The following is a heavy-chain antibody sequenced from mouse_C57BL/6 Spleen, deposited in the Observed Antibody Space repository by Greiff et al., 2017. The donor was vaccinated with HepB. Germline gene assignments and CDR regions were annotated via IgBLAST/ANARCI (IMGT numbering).Heavy chain of an antibody. V-gene: IGHV1-54*01. Sequence: VQGVESGAELVRPGTSVKVSCKASGYAFTNYLIEWVKQRPGQGLEWIGVINPGSGGTNYNEKFKGKATLTADKSSSTAYKQLSSLTSEDSAVYLFARSSAYRVAYWVQGTLVTVSA. CDR2: INPGSGGT. CDR1: GYAFTNYL. CDR3: ARSSAYRVAY. J-gene: IGHJ3*01.